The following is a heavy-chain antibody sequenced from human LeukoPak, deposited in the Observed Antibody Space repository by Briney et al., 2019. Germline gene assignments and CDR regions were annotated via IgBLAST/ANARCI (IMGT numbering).Heavy chain of an antibody. CDR2: INPNSGGT. CDR3: AREAGGNGSQLP. Sequence: ASVNVSCKASGYTFTGYYMHWVRQAPGQGLEWMGWINPNSGGTNYAQKFQGRVTMTRDTSISTAYMELRRLRSDDTAVYYCAREAGGNGSQLPWGQGTLVTVSS. CDR1: GYTFTGYY. J-gene: IGHJ5*02. D-gene: IGHD4-23*01. V-gene: IGHV1-2*02.